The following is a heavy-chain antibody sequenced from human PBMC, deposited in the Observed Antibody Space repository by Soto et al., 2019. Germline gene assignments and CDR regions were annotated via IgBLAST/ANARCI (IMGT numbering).Heavy chain of an antibody. Sequence: GASVEIACTACGYTVTGYEMDVLRQAPGQGLEWMGWINPNSGGTNYAQKFQGRVTMTRDTSISTAYMELSRLRSDDTAVYYCARGDYSNFAYWGQGTLVTVSS. J-gene: IGHJ4*02. D-gene: IGHD4-4*01. V-gene: IGHV1-2*02. CDR2: INPNSGGT. CDR3: ARGDYSNFAY. CDR1: GYTVTGYE.